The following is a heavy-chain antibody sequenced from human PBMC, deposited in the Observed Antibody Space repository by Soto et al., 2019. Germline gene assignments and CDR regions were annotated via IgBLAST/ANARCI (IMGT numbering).Heavy chain of an antibody. V-gene: IGHV4-38-2*01. J-gene: IGHJ4*02. Sequence: SETLSLTCAVSGYSISSGYYWGWLRQPPGKGLEWIGYIYHSGITSYSPSLKSRVTISADRSNNQFSLRLSSVTAADTAVYYCARVAGSSRGYFDYWGQGTLVTVSS. CDR3: ARVAGSSRGYFDY. D-gene: IGHD6-6*01. CDR1: GYSISSGYY. CDR2: IYHSGIT.